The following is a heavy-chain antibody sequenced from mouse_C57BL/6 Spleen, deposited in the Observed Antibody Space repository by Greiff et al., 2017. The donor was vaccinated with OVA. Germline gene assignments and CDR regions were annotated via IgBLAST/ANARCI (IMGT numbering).Heavy chain of an antibody. D-gene: IGHD1-1*01. Sequence: EVMLVESGGGLVQPGGSMKLSCVASGFTFSNYWMNWVRQSPEKGLEWVAQIRLKSDNYATHYAESVKGRFTISRDDSKSSVYLQMNNLRAEDTGIYYCRYYGSSYVRDYFDYWGQGTTLTVSS. CDR1: GFTFSNYW. V-gene: IGHV6-3*01. CDR2: IRLKSDNYAT. CDR3: RYYGSSYVRDYFDY. J-gene: IGHJ2*01.